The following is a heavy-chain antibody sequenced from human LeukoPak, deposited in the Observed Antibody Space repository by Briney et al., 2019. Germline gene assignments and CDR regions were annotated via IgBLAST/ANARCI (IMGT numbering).Heavy chain of an antibody. J-gene: IGHJ4*02. Sequence: SGTLSLTCGVSGGSISGTNWWSWVRQPPGQGLEWIGEISLAGQTNYNPSLNGRVTMSLDKSSNRLSLHLTSVTAADTATYYCSRESGPFCPFGYWGQGTLVIVSS. D-gene: IGHD1-26*01. CDR2: ISLAGQT. V-gene: IGHV4-4*02. CDR1: GGSISGTNW. CDR3: SRESGPFCPFGY.